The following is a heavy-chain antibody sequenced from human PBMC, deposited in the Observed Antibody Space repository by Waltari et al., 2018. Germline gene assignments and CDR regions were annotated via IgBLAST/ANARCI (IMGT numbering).Heavy chain of an antibody. CDR3: ARGWYPNWFDP. V-gene: IGHV3-21*01. Sequence: EVQLVESGGGLVKPGGSLRLSCAASGFTFRSYRMNWVRQAPGKGLEGVSSVSSSSSYIYYADSVKGRFTISRDNAKNSLYLQMNSLRAEDTAVYYCARGWYPNWFDPWGQGTLVTVSS. CDR2: VSSSSSYI. J-gene: IGHJ5*02. D-gene: IGHD2-15*01. CDR1: GFTFRSYR.